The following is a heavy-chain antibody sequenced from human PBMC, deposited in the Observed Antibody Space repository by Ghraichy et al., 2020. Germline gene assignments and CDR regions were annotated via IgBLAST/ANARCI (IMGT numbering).Heavy chain of an antibody. D-gene: IGHD4-17*01. CDR2: ISNSGRSI. V-gene: IGHV3-11*01. J-gene: IGHJ6*02. CDR3: ARVPDLDDFGPGGLDV. CDR1: GFTFSDYH. Sequence: GGSLRLSCAASGFTFSDYHMTWIRQAPGKGLEWISYISNSGRSIYYTDSVKGRFTVSRDNAQESMYLQMDSLRGEDTAVYYCARVPDLDDFGPGGLDVWGQGTTVTVSS.